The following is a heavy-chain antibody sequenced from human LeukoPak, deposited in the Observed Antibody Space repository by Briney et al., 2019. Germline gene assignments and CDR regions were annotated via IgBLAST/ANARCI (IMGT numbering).Heavy chain of an antibody. CDR3: AKDEEVTGTNLGLILDAFDI. CDR1: GFIVSSNY. CDR2: IYSGGST. Sequence: GGSLRLSCAASGFIVSSNYMSWVRQAPGKGLDWVSVIYSGGSTYYADSVKGRFTISRDNSKNTLYLQMNSLRAEDTAVYFCAKDEEVTGTNLGLILDAFDIWGQGTMVTVSS. J-gene: IGHJ3*02. V-gene: IGHV3-66*01. D-gene: IGHD1-20*01.